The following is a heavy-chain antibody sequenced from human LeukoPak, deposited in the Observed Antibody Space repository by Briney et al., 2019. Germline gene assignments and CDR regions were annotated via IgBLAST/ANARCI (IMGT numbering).Heavy chain of an antibody. CDR3: ARRSSIATRLFDF. D-gene: IGHD6-6*01. CDR2: IYPGDSDT. J-gene: IGHJ4*02. Sequence: GESLNISCKGSGYSFTSYWIGWVRQMPGKGLEWMGIIYPGDSDTKYSPSFQGQVTISADKSITTTYLQWSSLKASDTAIYYCARRSSIATRLFDFWGQGTLVTVSS. V-gene: IGHV5-51*01. CDR1: GYSFTSYW.